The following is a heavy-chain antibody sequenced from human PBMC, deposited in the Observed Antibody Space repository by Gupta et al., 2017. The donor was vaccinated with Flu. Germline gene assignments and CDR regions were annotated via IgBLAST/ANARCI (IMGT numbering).Heavy chain of an antibody. D-gene: IGHD4-17*01. Sequence: QLQLQESGPGLVKPSETLSLTCTVSGCSISSSSYYWGWIRPPPGKGLEWIGSIYYSGSTYYNPSLKSRVTISVDTSKNQFSLKLSSVTAADTAVYYCARHDYGDYEGVWWFDPWGQGTLVTVSS. CDR3: ARHDYGDYEGVWWFDP. CDR1: GCSISSSSYY. J-gene: IGHJ5*02. V-gene: IGHV4-39*01. CDR2: IYYSGST.